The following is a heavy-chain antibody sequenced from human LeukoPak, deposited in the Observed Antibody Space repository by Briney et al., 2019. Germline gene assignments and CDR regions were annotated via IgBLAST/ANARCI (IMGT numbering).Heavy chain of an antibody. CDR1: GFTVDDYC. Sequence: GGSVTLSCAASGFTVDDYCMRWVRLAPGKGRECVSGINWNGGSTGYADSVKGRFTIARDNAKNSLYLQMHSLRAEDTALYYCARAQSRSIAAAGTNYWGQGTLVTVSS. CDR3: ARAQSRSIAAAGTNY. V-gene: IGHV3-20*04. D-gene: IGHD6-13*01. J-gene: IGHJ4*02. CDR2: INWNGGST.